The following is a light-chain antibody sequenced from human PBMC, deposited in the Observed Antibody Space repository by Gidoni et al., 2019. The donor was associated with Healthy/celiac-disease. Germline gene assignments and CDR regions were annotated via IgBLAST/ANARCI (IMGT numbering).Light chain of an antibody. J-gene: IGKJ1*01. V-gene: IGKV1-39*01. Sequence: IQMTQSPSSLSASVGDRVTITCRASQSISSYFNWYQQKPGKAPKLLIYAASSLQSGVPSRFSGSGSGTDFTLTISSLQPEAFATYYCQQSYSTPRPFGQGTKVEIK. CDR3: QQSYSTPRP. CDR1: QSISSY. CDR2: AAS.